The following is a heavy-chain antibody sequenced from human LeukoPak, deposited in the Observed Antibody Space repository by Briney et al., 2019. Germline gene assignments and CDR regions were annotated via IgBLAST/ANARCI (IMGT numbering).Heavy chain of an antibody. D-gene: IGHD1-7*01. Sequence: GGSLRLSCAASGFTFSSYEMNWVRQAPGKGLEWVSYISSSGSTIYYADSVEGRFTISRDNAKNSLYLQMNSLRAEDTAVYYCVRSWNSRPRDADYWGQGTLVTVSS. V-gene: IGHV3-48*03. CDR3: VRSWNSRPRDADY. CDR1: GFTFSSYE. J-gene: IGHJ4*02. CDR2: ISSSGSTI.